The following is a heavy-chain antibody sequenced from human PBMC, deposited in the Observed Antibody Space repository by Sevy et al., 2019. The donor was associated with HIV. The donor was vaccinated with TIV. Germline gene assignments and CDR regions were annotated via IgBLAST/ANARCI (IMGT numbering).Heavy chain of an antibody. CDR3: ARVGADDYGDYCWYFDL. J-gene: IGHJ2*01. D-gene: IGHD4-17*01. CDR2: IYHSGST. Sequence: SETLSLTCAVSGYSISSGYYWGWIRQPPGKGLEWIGSIYHSGSTYYNPSLKSRVTISVDTSKNQFSLKLSSVTAADTAGYYCARVGADDYGDYCWYFDLWGRGTLVTVSS. V-gene: IGHV4-38-2*01. CDR1: GYSISSGYY.